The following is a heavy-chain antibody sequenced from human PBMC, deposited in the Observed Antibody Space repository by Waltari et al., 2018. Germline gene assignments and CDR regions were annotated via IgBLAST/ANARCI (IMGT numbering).Heavy chain of an antibody. V-gene: IGHV1-2*02. J-gene: IGHJ4*02. Sequence: QVQLVQSGAEVKKPGASVKVSCKASGYTFTGYYMHWVRQAPGQGLEWMGLHNPNRGGTNDAQTFQGRVTMTRDTSISTAYMELSRLRSDDTAVYYCARDYYDRGGNFDYWGQGTLVTVSS. CDR2: HNPNRGGT. CDR3: ARDYYDRGGNFDY. D-gene: IGHD3-22*01. CDR1: GYTFTGYY.